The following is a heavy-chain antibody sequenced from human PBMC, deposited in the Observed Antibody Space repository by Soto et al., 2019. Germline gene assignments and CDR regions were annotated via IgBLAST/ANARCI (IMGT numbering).Heavy chain of an antibody. Sequence: SETMSLTCTVAGGSISSYYWSWIRQTTGKGLEWIGYIYYSGSTNYNPSLKSRVTISVDTSKNQFSLKLSSVTAADTAVYYCARDFHDSSGYYYGDPAFDIWGQGTMVTVSS. J-gene: IGHJ3*02. D-gene: IGHD3-22*01. CDR1: GGSISSYY. CDR2: IYYSGST. CDR3: ARDFHDSSGYYYGDPAFDI. V-gene: IGHV4-59*01.